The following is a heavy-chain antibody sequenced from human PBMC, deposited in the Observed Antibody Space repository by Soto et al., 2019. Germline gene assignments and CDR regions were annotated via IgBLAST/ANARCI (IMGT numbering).Heavy chain of an antibody. CDR2: ISGSGGST. CDR1: GFTFSSYA. J-gene: IGHJ3*02. V-gene: IGHV3-23*01. Sequence: GGSLRLSCAASGFTFSSYAMSWVRQAPGKGLEWVSAISGSGGSTYYADSVKGRFTISRDNSKNTLYLQMNSLRAEDTAVYYCAKFGQMRLHYDYVWGSYRQGAFDIWGRGTMVTVSS. D-gene: IGHD3-16*02. CDR3: AKFGQMRLHYDYVWGSYRQGAFDI.